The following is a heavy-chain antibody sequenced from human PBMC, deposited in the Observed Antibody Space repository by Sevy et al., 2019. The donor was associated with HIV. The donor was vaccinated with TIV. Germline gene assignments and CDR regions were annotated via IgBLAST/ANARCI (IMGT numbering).Heavy chain of an antibody. CDR1: GFTFSSYA. CDR3: AGAHRRSSFDAFDI. D-gene: IGHD6-19*01. Sequence: GGSLRLSCAASGFTFSSYAMHWVRQAPGKGLEWVAVISYDGNNKYYADSVKGRFTISRDNSKNTLYLQMNSLRAEDTAVYYCAGAHRRSSFDAFDIWGQGTMVTVSS. V-gene: IGHV3-30-3*01. CDR2: ISYDGNNK. J-gene: IGHJ3*02.